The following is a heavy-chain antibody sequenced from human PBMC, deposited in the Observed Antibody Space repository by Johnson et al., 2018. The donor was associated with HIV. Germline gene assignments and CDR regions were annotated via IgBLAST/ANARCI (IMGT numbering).Heavy chain of an antibody. V-gene: IGHV3-30*02. D-gene: IGHD1-26*01. J-gene: IGHJ3*02. CDR3: AKDRLVGATGDAFDI. CDR2: IRYDGSNK. CDR1: GFTFSSYG. Sequence: QVQLVESGGGLVQPGGSLRLSCAASGFTFSSYGMHWVRQAPGKGLEWVAFIRYDGSNKYYADSVKGRFTISRDNSKNTLYLQMNSLRAEDTAVYYCAKDRLVGATGDAFDIWGQGTMVTVSS.